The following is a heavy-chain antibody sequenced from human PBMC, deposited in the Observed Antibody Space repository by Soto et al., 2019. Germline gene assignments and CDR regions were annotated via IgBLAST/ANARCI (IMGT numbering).Heavy chain of an antibody. CDR3: ARVYCGGDCYDYYYYGMDF. V-gene: IGHV1-46*01. Sequence: VSVEVCCKAAGYTFTGYYMHWLRQAPGQGLEWMGIINPSGGSTSYAQKFQGRVTMTKDTSTSTVYMELSSLRSEDTDVYYCARVYCGGDCYDYYYYGMDFWGQGRTGTVS. CDR1: GYTFTGYY. CDR2: INPSGGST. D-gene: IGHD2-21*02. J-gene: IGHJ6*01.